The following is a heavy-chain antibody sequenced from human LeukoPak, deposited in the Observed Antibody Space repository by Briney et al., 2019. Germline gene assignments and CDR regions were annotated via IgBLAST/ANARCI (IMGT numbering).Heavy chain of an antibody. V-gene: IGHV1-2*04. J-gene: IGHJ6*02. CDR3: ARAAPYSSGWYFYYYGMDV. CDR2: INPNSGGT. D-gene: IGHD6-19*01. CDR1: GYTFTGYY. Sequence: ASVKVSCKASGYTFTGYYMHWVRQAPGQGLEWMGWINPNSGGTNYAQKFQGWVTMTRDTSISTAYMELSRLRSDDTAVYYCARAAPYSSGWYFYYYGMDVWGQRTTVTVSS.